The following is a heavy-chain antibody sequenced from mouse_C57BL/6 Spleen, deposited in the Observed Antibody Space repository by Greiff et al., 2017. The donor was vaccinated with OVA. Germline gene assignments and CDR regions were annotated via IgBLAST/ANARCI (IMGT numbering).Heavy chain of an antibody. CDR1: GFTFSDYY. Sequence: EVKVVESEGGLVQPGSSMKLSCTASGFTFSDYYMAWVRQVPEKGLEWVANINYDGSSTYYLDSLKSRFIISRDNAKNILYLQMSSLKSEDTATYYCARDGYYGSSYEAMDYWGQGTSVTVSS. D-gene: IGHD1-1*01. V-gene: IGHV5-16*01. CDR2: INYDGSST. J-gene: IGHJ4*01. CDR3: ARDGYYGSSYEAMDY.